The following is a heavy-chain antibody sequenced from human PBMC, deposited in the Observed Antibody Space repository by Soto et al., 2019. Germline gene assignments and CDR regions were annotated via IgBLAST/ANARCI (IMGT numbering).Heavy chain of an antibody. Sequence: GGSLRLSCAASGFTFSNAWMNWVRQAPGKGLEWVGRIKSKTDGGTTDYAAPVKGRFTISRDDSKNTLYLQMNSLKTEDTAVYYCTTRPSNPYCTNGVCYTAEGDYWGQGTLVTVSS. J-gene: IGHJ4*02. V-gene: IGHV3-15*07. CDR2: IKSKTDGGTT. CDR3: TTRPSNPYCTNGVCYTAEGDY. D-gene: IGHD2-8*01. CDR1: GFTFSNAW.